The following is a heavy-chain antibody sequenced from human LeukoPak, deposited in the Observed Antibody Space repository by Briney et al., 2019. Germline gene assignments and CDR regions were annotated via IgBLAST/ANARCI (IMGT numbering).Heavy chain of an antibody. Sequence: GSLRLSCAISGFTSTNLEMSWVRQAPGKGLEWVSAISGSGGSTYYADSVKGRFTISRDNAKNSLYLQMNSLRAEDTAVYYCARGYFWSGSSSDYWGQGTLVTVSS. D-gene: IGHD3-3*01. CDR2: ISGSGGST. J-gene: IGHJ4*02. CDR3: ARGYFWSGSSSDY. V-gene: IGHV3-48*03. CDR1: GFTSTNLE.